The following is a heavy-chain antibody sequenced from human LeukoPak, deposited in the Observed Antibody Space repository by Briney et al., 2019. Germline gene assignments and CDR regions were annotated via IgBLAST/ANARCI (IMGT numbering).Heavy chain of an antibody. CDR3: ARLSVGIAVAGTDY. V-gene: IGHV4-34*01. D-gene: IGHD6-19*01. CDR2: INHSGST. J-gene: IGHJ4*02. CDR1: GGSFSGYY. Sequence: SETLSLTCAVYGGSFSGYYWSWIRQPPGKGLEWIGEINHSGSTNYNPSLKSRVTISVDTSKNQSSLKLSSVTAADTAVYYCARLSVGIAVAGTDYWGQGTLVTVSS.